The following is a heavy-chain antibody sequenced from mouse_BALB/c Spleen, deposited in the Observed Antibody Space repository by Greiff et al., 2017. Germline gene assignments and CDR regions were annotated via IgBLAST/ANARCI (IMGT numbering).Heavy chain of an antibody. J-gene: IGHJ1*01. CDR2: INPDSSTI. D-gene: IGHD1-1*01. Sequence: EVKLLESGGGLVQPGGSLKLSCAASGFDFSRYWMSWVRQAPGKGLEWIGEINPDSSTINYTPSLKDKFIISRDNAKNTLYLQMSKVRSEDTALYYCARQGIITTVAYFDVWGAGTTVTVSS. V-gene: IGHV4-1*02. CDR1: GFDFSRYW. CDR3: ARQGIITTVAYFDV.